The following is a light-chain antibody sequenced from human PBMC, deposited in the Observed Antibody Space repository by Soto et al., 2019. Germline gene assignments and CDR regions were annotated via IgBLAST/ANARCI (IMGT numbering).Light chain of an antibody. CDR1: QSISSY. Sequence: DIQMTQSPSSLSASVGDRVTITSRASQSISSYLNWYQQKPGKAPKLLIYAASSLQSGVTSRFSGSGSGTDFTLTISSLQPEDFATYYCQQSYSTPYTFGQGTKLEIK. CDR2: AAS. J-gene: IGKJ2*01. CDR3: QQSYSTPYT. V-gene: IGKV1-39*01.